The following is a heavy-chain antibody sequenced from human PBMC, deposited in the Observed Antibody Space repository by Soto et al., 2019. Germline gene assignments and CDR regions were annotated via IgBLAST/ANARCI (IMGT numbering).Heavy chain of an antibody. D-gene: IGHD6-13*01. CDR1: GFTFSSYG. V-gene: IGHV3-33*01. Sequence: GGSLRLSCAASGFTFSSYGMHWFRQAPGKGLEWVAVIWYDGSNKYYADSVKGRFTISRDNSKNTLYLQMNSLRAEDTAVYYCARLAAPYSSSWYDTYYYYYGMDVWGQGTTVTVSS. CDR2: IWYDGSNK. J-gene: IGHJ6*02. CDR3: ARLAAPYSSSWYDTYYYYYGMDV.